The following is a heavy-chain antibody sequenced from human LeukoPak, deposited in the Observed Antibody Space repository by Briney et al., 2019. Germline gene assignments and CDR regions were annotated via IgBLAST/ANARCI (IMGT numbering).Heavy chain of an antibody. CDR1: GYTFTSYG. D-gene: IGHD2-2*01. CDR2: ISAYNGNT. CDR3: ARRVVVVPAAPYYYYGMDV. Sequence: GASVKVSCKASGYTFTSYGISWVRQAPGQGLEWMGWISAYNGNTNYAQKLQGRVTMTTDTSTSTAYMGLRSLRSDDTAVYYCARRVVVVPAAPYYYYGMDVWGQGTTVTVSS. V-gene: IGHV1-18*01. J-gene: IGHJ6*02.